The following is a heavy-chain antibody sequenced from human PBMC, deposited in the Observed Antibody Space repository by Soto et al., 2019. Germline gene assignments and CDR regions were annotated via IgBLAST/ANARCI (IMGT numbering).Heavy chain of an antibody. J-gene: IGHJ3*02. V-gene: IGHV4-30-2*01. CDR3: AIAGRYYDSSGYYYPMGAFDI. D-gene: IGHD3-22*01. CDR1: GGSISSGGYS. Sequence: QLQLQESGSGLVKPSQTLSLTCAVSGGSISSGGYSWSWIRQPPGKGLEWIGYIYHSGSTYYNPSLKSRVTISGYRSKNQFSLKLSSVTAADTAVYYCAIAGRYYDSSGYYYPMGAFDIWGQGTMVTVSS. CDR2: IYHSGST.